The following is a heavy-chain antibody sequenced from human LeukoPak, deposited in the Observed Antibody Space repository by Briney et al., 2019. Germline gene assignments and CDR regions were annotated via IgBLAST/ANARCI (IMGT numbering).Heavy chain of an antibody. V-gene: IGHV3-23*01. CDR2: ISGGGGST. D-gene: IGHD6-19*01. Sequence: GSLRLSCAASGFTFSRCAMSWVRQAPGKGLEWVSTISGGGGSTYYADSVKGRFIVSRDNSKNTLYLQMNSLRAEDTAVYYCAASPYSSGWKEYFQRWGQGTLVTVSS. CDR1: GFTFSRCA. CDR3: AASPYSSGWKEYFQR. J-gene: IGHJ1*01.